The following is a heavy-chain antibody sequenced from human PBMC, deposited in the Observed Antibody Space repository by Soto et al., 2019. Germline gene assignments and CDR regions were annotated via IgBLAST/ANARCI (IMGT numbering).Heavy chain of an antibody. J-gene: IGHJ4*02. Sequence: PGGSLRLSCAASGFTFSDYYMSWIRQVPGKGLEWVAYISGTSDSIPYADSVKGRFTISRDNARNSLYLQMSSLRAEDTAVYYCARVDVVTAAGKSDYWGQGTLVTVSS. V-gene: IGHV3-11*06. D-gene: IGHD6-13*01. CDR2: ISGTSDSI. CDR1: GFTFSDYY. CDR3: ARVDVVTAAGKSDY.